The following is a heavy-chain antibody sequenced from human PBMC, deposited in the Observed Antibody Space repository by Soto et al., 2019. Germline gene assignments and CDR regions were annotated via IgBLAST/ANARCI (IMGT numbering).Heavy chain of an antibody. V-gene: IGHV4-59*08. CDR1: GGSIPNYY. D-gene: IGHD3-10*01. CDR2: IRYDGYS. CDR3: ASLGFGSLHGLVDV. J-gene: IGHJ6*02. Sequence: QVQLQESGPGLVKPSETLSLTCTVSGGSIPNYYCSWFRQPPGKGLEWIGYIRYDGYSVYNLPLKXXVXXSMDTPKTRFPLMLKSVTVTDTAVYYCASLGFGSLHGLVDVWGQGTTVIVSS.